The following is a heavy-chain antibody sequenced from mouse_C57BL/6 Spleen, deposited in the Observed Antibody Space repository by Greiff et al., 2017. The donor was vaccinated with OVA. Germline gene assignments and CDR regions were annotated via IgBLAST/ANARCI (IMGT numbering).Heavy chain of an antibody. Sequence: QVQLKQSGAELVRPGTSVKVSCKASGYAFTNYLIEWVKQRPGQGLEWIGVINPGSGGTNYNEKLKGKATLTADKSSSTAYMQLSSLTSEDSAVYFCARSRRYFDVWGTGTTVTVSS. CDR2: INPGSGGT. CDR1: GYAFTNYL. CDR3: ARSRRYFDV. V-gene: IGHV1-54*01. J-gene: IGHJ1*03.